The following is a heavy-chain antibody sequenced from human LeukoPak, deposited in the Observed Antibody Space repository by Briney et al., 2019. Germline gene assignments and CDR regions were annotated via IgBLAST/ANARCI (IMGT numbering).Heavy chain of an antibody. Sequence: GGSLRLSCAASGFTVSSNNMSWVRQAPGKGLEWVSVIYSGGSTYYADSVKGRFTISRDNSKNTLYLQLVSLRADDTAVYYCARDAYGGNSAYYFDYWGQGTLVTVSS. J-gene: IGHJ4*02. V-gene: IGHV3-53*05. CDR3: ARDAYGGNSAYYFDY. CDR2: IYSGGST. CDR1: GFTVSSNN. D-gene: IGHD4-23*01.